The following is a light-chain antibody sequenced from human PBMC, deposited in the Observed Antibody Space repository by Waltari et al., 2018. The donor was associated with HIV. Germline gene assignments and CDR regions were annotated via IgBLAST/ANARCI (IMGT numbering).Light chain of an antibody. V-gene: IGLV3-9*01. CDR1: NIGSKT. J-gene: IGLJ1*01. CDR2: RDS. Sequence: SYELTQPLSVSVALGQTDRITCGGKNIGSKTVHWYQQKPGQAPVLVIYRDSNRPSGIPERFSGSNSGNTATLTISRAQAGDEADYYCQVWDSSLYVFGTGTKVTVL. CDR3: QVWDSSLYV.